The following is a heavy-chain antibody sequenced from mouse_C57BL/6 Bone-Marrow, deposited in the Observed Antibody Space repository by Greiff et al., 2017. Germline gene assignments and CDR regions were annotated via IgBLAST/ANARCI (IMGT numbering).Heavy chain of an antibody. J-gene: IGHJ2*01. CDR1: GYSITSGYY. Sequence: DVKLQESGPGLVKPSQSLSLTCSVTGYSITSGYYWNWIRQFPGNKLEWMGYISYDGSNNYNPSLKNRISITRDTSKNQFFLKLNSVTTEDTATYYCARAVGGNCTTPYYFDYWGQGTTLTVSS. D-gene: IGHD2-1*01. V-gene: IGHV3-6*01. CDR3: ARAVGGNCTTPYYFDY. CDR2: ISYDGSN.